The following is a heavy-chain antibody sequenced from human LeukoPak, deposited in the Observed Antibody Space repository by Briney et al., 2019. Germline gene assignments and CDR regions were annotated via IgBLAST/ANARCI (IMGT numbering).Heavy chain of an antibody. CDR3: AGVDTNGDAFDI. CDR1: GFTFSSYS. CDR2: ISSSSSTI. D-gene: IGHD5-18*01. V-gene: IGHV3-48*04. Sequence: GGSLRLSCAASGFTFSSYSMNWVRQAPGKGLEWVSYISSSSSTIYYADSVKGRFTISRDNAKNSLYLQMNSLRAEDTAVYYCAGVDTNGDAFDIWGQGTMVTVSS. J-gene: IGHJ3*02.